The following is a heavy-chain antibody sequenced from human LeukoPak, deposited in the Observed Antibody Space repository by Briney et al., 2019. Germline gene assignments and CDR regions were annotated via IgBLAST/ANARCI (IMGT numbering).Heavy chain of an antibody. Sequence: ASVKVSCKASGGTFSSYAISWVRQAPGQGLEWMGGIIPIFGTANYAQKFQGRVTITADESTSTAYMELSSLRSEDTAVYYCARVQKGIAAAGAGGGWFEPWGQGTLVTVSA. CDR1: GGTFSSYA. D-gene: IGHD6-13*01. CDR2: IIPIFGTA. J-gene: IGHJ5*02. CDR3: ARVQKGIAAAGAGGGWFEP. V-gene: IGHV1-69*01.